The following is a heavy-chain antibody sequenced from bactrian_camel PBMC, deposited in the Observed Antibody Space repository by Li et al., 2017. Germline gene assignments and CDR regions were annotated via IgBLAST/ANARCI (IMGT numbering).Heavy chain of an antibody. D-gene: IGHD5*01. CDR1: GFTFSNYD. V-gene: IGHV3S40*01. CDR3: VVEGGVASGPTFSFGY. CDR2: INSGRGST. Sequence: VQLVESGGGSVQAGETLRLSCAASGFTFSNYDMSWVRQAPGKGLEWVSLINSGRGSTYYADSVKGRFTISRDNAKNTLYLQMNILKPEDTAMYYCVVEGGVASGPTFSFGYWGQGTQVTVS. J-gene: IGHJ6*01.